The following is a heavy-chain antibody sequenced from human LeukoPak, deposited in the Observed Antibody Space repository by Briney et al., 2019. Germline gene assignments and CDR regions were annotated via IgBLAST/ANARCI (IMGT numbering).Heavy chain of an antibody. J-gene: IGHJ4*02. CDR3: GGSGSYYRLDY. CDR2: ISGSGTST. D-gene: IGHD3-10*01. V-gene: IGHV3-23*01. Sequence: GGSLRLSCAASGFTFSTYVMTWVRQAPGKGLEWVSAISGSGTSTYNADSVKGRFTLSRDNSKNTLYLQMNSLRAEDTAVYCCGGSGSYYRLDYWGQGTLVTVSS. CDR1: GFTFSTYV.